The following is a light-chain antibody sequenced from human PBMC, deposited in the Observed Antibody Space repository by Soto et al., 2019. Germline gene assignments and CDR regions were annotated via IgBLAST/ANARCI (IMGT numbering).Light chain of an antibody. V-gene: IGKV3-20*01. CDR3: QQYGSSRT. J-gene: IGKJ4*01. Sequence: EIVLTQSPGTLSLSPGERATLSCRASQSVSSSSYLAWYQQKPGQAPRLLIYGASSRATGIPDRFSGSESGTDFTLTISRLEPEDFAVYYCQQYGSSRTFGGGTKVEIK. CDR2: GAS. CDR1: QSVSSSSY.